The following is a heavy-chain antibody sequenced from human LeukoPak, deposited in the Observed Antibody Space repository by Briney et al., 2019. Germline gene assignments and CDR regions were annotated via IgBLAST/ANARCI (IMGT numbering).Heavy chain of an antibody. J-gene: IGHJ4*02. CDR3: ASAAIYGSGSYSDY. V-gene: IGHV3-11*01. Sequence: PGGSLRLSCAASGFTFSDYYMSWIRQAPGKGLEWVSYISSSGSTIYYADSVKGRFTISRDNAKNSLYLQMNSLRAEDTAVYYCASAAIYGSGSYSDYWGQGTLVTVSS. CDR1: GFTFSDYY. D-gene: IGHD3-10*01. CDR2: ISSSGSTI.